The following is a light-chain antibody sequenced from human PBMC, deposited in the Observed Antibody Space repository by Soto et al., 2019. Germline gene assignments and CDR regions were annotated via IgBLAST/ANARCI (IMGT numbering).Light chain of an antibody. Sequence: QPALTQPASVSGSPGKSITISCTGTSSDVGSYNLVSWYQQHPTKAPKLMIYEVSKRPSGVSNRFSGSKSDNTASLTISGLQAEDEADYYCCSYAGSSTLAVFGGGTQLTVL. V-gene: IGLV2-23*02. J-gene: IGLJ7*01. CDR1: SSDVGSYNL. CDR3: CSYAGSSTLAV. CDR2: EVS.